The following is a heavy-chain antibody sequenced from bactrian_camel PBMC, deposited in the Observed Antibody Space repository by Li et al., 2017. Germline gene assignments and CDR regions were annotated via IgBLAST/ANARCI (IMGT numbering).Heavy chain of an antibody. J-gene: IGHJ4*01. CDR3: TRGPENLWEYGY. Sequence: HVQLVESGGGSVKAGGSLKLSCAASGKTGHLSCLGWFRQAPGKEREGVASIYIDDGDTKYADSVKARFTISQDKAKNTMYLQMDSLKPEDTGVYYCTRGPENLWEYGYWGQGTQVTVS. CDR2: IYIDDGDT. CDR1: GKTGHLSC. V-gene: IGHV3S63*01.